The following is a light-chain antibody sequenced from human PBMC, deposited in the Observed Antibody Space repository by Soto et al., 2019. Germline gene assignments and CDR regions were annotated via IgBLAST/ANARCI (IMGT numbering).Light chain of an antibody. CDR1: SSDVGGYKF. CDR3: SSYAGSNMVV. V-gene: IGLV2-8*01. CDR2: EVS. Sequence: QSVLTQPPSASGSPGQSVTISCTGTSSDVGGYKFVSWYQQHPGKAPKLIIYEVSQRPSGVPDRFSASKSGDTASLTVSGLRAEDEADYYCSSYAGSNMVVFGSGTQLTVL. J-gene: IGLJ6*01.